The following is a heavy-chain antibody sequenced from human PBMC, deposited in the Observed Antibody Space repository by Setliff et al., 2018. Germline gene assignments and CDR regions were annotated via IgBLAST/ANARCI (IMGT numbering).Heavy chain of an antibody. CDR1: GFTFSSYS. CDR2: ISSSSSYI. V-gene: IGHV3-21*01. D-gene: IGHD2-15*01. Sequence: PGGSLRLSCAASGFTFSSYSMNWVRQAPGKGLEWVSSISSSSSYIYYADSVKGRFTISRDNAKNSLYLQMNSLRAEDTAVYYCAKDRVPDGVWDFDYWGQGTLVTVSS. J-gene: IGHJ4*02. CDR3: AKDRVPDGVWDFDY.